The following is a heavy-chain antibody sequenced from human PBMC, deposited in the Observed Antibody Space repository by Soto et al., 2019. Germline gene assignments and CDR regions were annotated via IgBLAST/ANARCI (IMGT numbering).Heavy chain of an antibody. CDR2: IYQSGTT. V-gene: IGHV4-61*01. Sequence: SETLSLTCSVSGGSVRSGSYYWTWIRQPPGKGLEWIGYIYQSGTTNYNASLKSRVTISIDASKNQFFLKLNSVTAADTAVYYCARDSSGRHDYWGQGTLVTVSS. J-gene: IGHJ4*02. CDR3: ARDSSGRHDY. CDR1: GGSVRSGSYY. D-gene: IGHD3-22*01.